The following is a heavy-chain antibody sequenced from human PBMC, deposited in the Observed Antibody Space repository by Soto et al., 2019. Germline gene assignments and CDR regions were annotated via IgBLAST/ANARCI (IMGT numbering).Heavy chain of an antibody. V-gene: IGHV3-33*01. CDR2: IWYDGSNK. J-gene: IGHJ6*02. CDR3: ARRGLTPRGMDV. CDR1: GFTFSSYG. Sequence: QVQLVESGGGVVQPGRSLRLSCAASGFTFSSYGMHWVRQAPGKGLEWVAVIWYDGSNKYYADSVKGRFTISKDNYRNTVYLQMNSLRAEDTAVYYCARRGLTPRGMDVWGQGTTVTVSS. D-gene: IGHD3-10*01.